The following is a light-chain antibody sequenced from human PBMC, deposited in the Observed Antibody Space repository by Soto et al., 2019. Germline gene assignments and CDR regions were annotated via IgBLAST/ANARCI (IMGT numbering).Light chain of an antibody. CDR2: RNN. J-gene: IGLJ2*01. V-gene: IGLV1-47*01. CDR3: AAWDDSLSGPV. Sequence: QSVLTQPPSASGTTEQRVTISCSGSSSNIGSNYVYWYQQLPGTAPKLLIYRNNQRPSGVPDRFSGSKAGTSASLAISGLRSEDEADYYCAAWDDSLSGPVFGGGTKLTVL. CDR1: SSNIGSNY.